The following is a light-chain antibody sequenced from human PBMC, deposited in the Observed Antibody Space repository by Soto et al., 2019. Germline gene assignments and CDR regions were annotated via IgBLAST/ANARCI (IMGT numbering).Light chain of an antibody. CDR2: GAS. J-gene: IGKJ2*01. CDR3: QQYDNSPYT. Sequence: EIVLTQSPGTLSLSPGERATLSCRASQRLSSDYLTWYQQIPGQPPRLLIYGASSRAAGIPDRFSGSGSGTDFTLTIRRLEPEDFAVYYCQQYDNSPYTFGQGTKLESK. CDR1: QRLSSDY. V-gene: IGKV3-20*01.